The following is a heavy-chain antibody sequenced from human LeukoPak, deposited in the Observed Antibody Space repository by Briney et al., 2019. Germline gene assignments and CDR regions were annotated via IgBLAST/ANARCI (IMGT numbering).Heavy chain of an antibody. CDR3: ARALHCSGGSCYGGDYYYYGMDV. J-gene: IGHJ6*02. Sequence: GGSLRLSCAASGFTFSDYYMSWIRQAPGKGLEWVSYISSSGSTIYYADSVKGRFTISRDNAKNSLYLQMNSLRAEDTAVYYCARALHCSGGSCYGGDYYYYGMDVWGQGTTVTVSS. CDR2: ISSSGSTI. CDR1: GFTFSDYY. V-gene: IGHV3-11*04. D-gene: IGHD2-15*01.